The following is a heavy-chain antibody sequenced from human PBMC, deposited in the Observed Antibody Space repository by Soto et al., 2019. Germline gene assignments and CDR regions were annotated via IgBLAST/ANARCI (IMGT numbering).Heavy chain of an antibody. D-gene: IGHD3-22*01. CDR2: INHSGST. V-gene: IGHV4-34*01. J-gene: IGHJ5*02. CDR3: ARQPYDSRGYYYGT. CDR1: GGSFSGYY. Sequence: SETLSLTCAVYGGSFSGYYWSWIRQPPGKGLEWIGEINHSGSTNYNPSLKSRVTMSVDTSKNQFSLKLSSVTAADTAVYYCARQPYDSRGYYYGTWGQGTLVTVS.